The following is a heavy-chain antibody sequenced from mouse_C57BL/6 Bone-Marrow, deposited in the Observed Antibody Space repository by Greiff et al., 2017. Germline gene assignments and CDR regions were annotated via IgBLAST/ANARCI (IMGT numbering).Heavy chain of an antibody. CDR3: AGGSSYCYIDV. CDR1: GFSLTSYA. CDR2: IWTGGGT. Sequence: QVQLQQSGPGLVAPSQSLSITCTVSGFSLTSYAISWVRQPPGQGLEWLGVIWTGGGTNYNSALKTRLSISKDNSKSEVFLKMNSLQTDDTASYYCAGGSSYCYIDVWGTGTTVTVSS. J-gene: IGHJ1*03. V-gene: IGHV2-9-1*01. D-gene: IGHD1-1*01.